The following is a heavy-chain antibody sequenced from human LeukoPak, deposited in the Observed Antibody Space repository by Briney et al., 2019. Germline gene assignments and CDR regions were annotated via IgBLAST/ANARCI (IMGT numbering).Heavy chain of an antibody. CDR3: ARHGVRGTRTIFGVVPSAFDI. J-gene: IGHJ3*02. Sequence: SETLSLTCTVSGGSISSGDYYWGWIRQPPGKGLEWIGSIYYSGSTYYNPSLKSRVTISVDTSKNQFSLKLSSVTAADTAVYYCARHGVRGTRTIFGVVPSAFDIWGQGTMVTVSS. CDR2: IYYSGST. V-gene: IGHV4-39*01. CDR1: GGSISSGDYY. D-gene: IGHD3-3*01.